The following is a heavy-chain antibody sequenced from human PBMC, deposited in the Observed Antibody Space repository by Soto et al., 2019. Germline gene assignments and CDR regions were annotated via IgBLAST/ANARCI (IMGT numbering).Heavy chain of an antibody. D-gene: IGHD1-1*01. J-gene: IGHJ5*02. Sequence: QVQLVQSGAEVKKPGASVKVSCKASGYTFSTFGISWVRQAPGQGLEWMGWMSPNNGNTNYARKFQGRVTMTTDTSTRTAYMELRSLKSDDTAVYYCARDPGGATGFDPWGQGPLVTVSS. V-gene: IGHV1-18*04. CDR3: ARDPGGATGFDP. CDR2: MSPNNGNT. CDR1: GYTFSTFG.